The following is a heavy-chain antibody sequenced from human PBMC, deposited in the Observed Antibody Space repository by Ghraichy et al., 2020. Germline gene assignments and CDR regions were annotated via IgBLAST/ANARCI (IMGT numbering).Heavy chain of an antibody. CDR2: IYNSGST. V-gene: IGHV4-59*01. CDR3: ARIFIVVLPAATDLYFDL. CDR1: GGSISSDH. D-gene: IGHD2-2*01. J-gene: IGHJ2*01. Sequence: SETLSLTCTVSGGSISSDHWSWIRQPPGKGLEWIGYIYNSGSTNYNPSLKSRDAISVDTSKNQFSLKLSSVTAADTAVYYCARIFIVVLPAATDLYFDLWGRGTLVTVSS.